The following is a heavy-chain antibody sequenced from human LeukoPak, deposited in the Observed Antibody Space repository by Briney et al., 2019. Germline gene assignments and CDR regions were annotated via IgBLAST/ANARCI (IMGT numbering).Heavy chain of an antibody. D-gene: IGHD2-15*01. CDR1: SDSIKSYY. CDR3: ARSGVVVAAPIDY. CDR2: IYYSGST. J-gene: IGHJ4*02. V-gene: IGHV4-59*01. Sequence: SETLSLTCTVSSDSIKSYYWSWIRQPPGKGLEWIGYIYYSGSTNYNPSLKSRVTISVDTSKNQFSLKLSSVTAADTAVYYCARSGVVVAAPIDYWGQGTLVTVSS.